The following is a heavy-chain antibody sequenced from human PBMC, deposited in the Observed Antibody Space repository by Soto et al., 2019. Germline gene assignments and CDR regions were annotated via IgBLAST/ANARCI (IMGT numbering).Heavy chain of an antibody. CDR3: AAGSNYYYYMDV. V-gene: IGHV1-58*02. D-gene: IGHD6-13*01. CDR2: IVVGSGNT. CDR1: GLTFTSSA. J-gene: IGHJ6*03. Sequence: SVKVSCKASGLTFTSSAMQWVRQARGQRLEWIGWIVVGSGNTNYAQKFQEIVTITRDMSTSTAYMELSSLRSEDTAVYYCAAGSNYYYYMDVWGKGTTVTVSS.